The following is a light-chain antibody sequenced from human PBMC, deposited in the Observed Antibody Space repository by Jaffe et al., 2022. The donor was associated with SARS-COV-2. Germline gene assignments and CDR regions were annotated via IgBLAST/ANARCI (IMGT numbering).Light chain of an antibody. CDR1: QNVFYSAENKNS. Sequence: DIVMTQSPDSLAVSLGERATINCKSSQNVFYSAENKNSLAWYQQKQGQPPKLLIIWASTRESGVPGRFSGSGSGTDFTLTISSLQAEDVAVYYCQQYYNSPQTFGQGTKVEIK. J-gene: IGKJ1*01. CDR2: WAS. V-gene: IGKV4-1*01. CDR3: QQYYNSPQT.